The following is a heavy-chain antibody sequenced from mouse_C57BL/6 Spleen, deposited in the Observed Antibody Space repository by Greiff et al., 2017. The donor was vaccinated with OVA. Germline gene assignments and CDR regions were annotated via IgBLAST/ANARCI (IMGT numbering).Heavy chain of an antibody. Sequence: EVKLEESGEGLVQPGGSLKLSCAASGFTFSSYAMSWVRQTPEKRLSWVAYISSGGDYIYSADPVKGRFTISSHNARNNLHLLMSILKSEDAAMSFCTSINDYNYVEYLDFWGQGTSVTVSS. J-gene: IGHJ4*01. CDR3: TSINDYNYVEYLDF. D-gene: IGHD1-1*01. CDR2: ISSGGDYI. CDR1: GFTFSSYA. V-gene: IGHV5-9-1*02.